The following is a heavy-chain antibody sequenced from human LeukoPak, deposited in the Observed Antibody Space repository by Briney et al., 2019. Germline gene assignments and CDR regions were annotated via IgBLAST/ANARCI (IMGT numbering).Heavy chain of an antibody. J-gene: IGHJ4*02. D-gene: IGHD5-18*01. Sequence: SGGSLRLSCAASGFTLSSYGMHWVRQAPGKGLEWVSYITYNSGTIFYADSVKGRFTISRDNAKDSLYLQMSSLRDEDTAVYYCARDSGYSYADDYWGQGTLVTVSS. CDR1: GFTLSSYG. CDR3: ARDSGYSYADDY. CDR2: ITYNSGTI. V-gene: IGHV3-48*02.